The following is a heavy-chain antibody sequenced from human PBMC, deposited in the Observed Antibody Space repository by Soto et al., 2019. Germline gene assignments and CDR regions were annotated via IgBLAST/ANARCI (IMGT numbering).Heavy chain of an antibody. CDR2: TRNKANSYTT. CDR3: AIVVCGDYFTYCFFMDV. V-gene: IGHV3-72*01. Sequence: EVQLVESGGGLVQPGGSLRLSCAASGFTFSDHYMDWVRQAPGKGLEWVGRTRNKANSYTTEYAASVKGRFTISRDDSNNSLYMQMHSLKSEDTSVYYCAIVVCGDYFTYCFFMDVWGKGTTVTVSS. CDR1: GFTFSDHY. D-gene: IGHD4-17*01. J-gene: IGHJ6*04.